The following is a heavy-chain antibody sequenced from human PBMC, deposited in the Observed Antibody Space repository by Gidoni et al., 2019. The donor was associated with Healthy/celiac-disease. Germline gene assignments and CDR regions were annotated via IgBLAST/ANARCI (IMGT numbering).Heavy chain of an antibody. J-gene: IGHJ6*02. CDR3: AKDLHVLRYFDWLSPFGYYYGMDV. Sequence: EVQLLESGGGLVQPGGSLRLYCAASGFTFSSYAMSWVRQAPGKGLEWVSAIRGSGGSTYYADSVKGRFTISRDNSKNTLYLQMNSLRAEDTAVYYCAKDLHVLRYFDWLSPFGYYYGMDVWGQGTTVTVSS. V-gene: IGHV3-23*01. CDR1: GFTFSSYA. D-gene: IGHD3-9*01. CDR2: IRGSGGST.